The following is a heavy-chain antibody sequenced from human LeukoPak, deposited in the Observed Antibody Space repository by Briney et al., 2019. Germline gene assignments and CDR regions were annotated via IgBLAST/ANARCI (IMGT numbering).Heavy chain of an antibody. D-gene: IGHD3-10*01. CDR2: ISAYNGNT. Sequence: ASVKVSCKASGYTFTNYGISWVRQAPGQGLEWMGWISAYNGNTNYAQKLQGRVTMTTDTSTSTAYMELRSLRSDDTAVYYCARDHGSGSWYYYYGMDVWGQGTTVTVSS. J-gene: IGHJ6*02. V-gene: IGHV1-18*01. CDR1: GYTFTNYG. CDR3: ARDHGSGSWYYYYGMDV.